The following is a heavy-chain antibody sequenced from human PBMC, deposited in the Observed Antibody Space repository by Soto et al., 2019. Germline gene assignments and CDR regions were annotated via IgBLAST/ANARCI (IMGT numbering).Heavy chain of an antibody. D-gene: IGHD2-2*02. CDR3: ARQTYCSSTSCYTVDS. V-gene: IGHV5-51*01. CDR1: GYSFTGYW. J-gene: IGHJ4*02. CDR2: IYLGDSGT. Sequence: RGESLKISCKGSGYSFTGYWIGWVRQMPGKGLEWMGIIYLGDSGTRYSPSFQGQVTISADKSISTAYLQWSSLKASDTAMYYCARQTYCSSTSCYTVDSWGQGTLVTVSS.